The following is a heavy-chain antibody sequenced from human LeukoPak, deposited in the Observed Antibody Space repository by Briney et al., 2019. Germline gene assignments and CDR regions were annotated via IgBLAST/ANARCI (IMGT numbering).Heavy chain of an antibody. CDR3: ARVGVVPAAIPDGFDI. Sequence: GGSLRLSCAASGFTFSSYDMNWVRQAPGKGLEWVSVIYSGGSTYYADSVKGRFTISRDNSKNTLYLQMNSLTAEDTAVYYCARVGVVPAAIPDGFDIWGRGTMVTVSS. CDR2: IYSGGST. D-gene: IGHD2-2*01. V-gene: IGHV3-53*01. J-gene: IGHJ3*02. CDR1: GFTFSSYD.